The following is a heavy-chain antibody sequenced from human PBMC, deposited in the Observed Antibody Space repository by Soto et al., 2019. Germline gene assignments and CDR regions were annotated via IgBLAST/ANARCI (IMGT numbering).Heavy chain of an antibody. D-gene: IGHD3-3*01. V-gene: IGHV1-3*01. CDR3: FLYDFWSGYYSFDY. J-gene: IGHJ4*02. CDR1: GYTFTSYS. Sequence: GASVKVSCKASGYTFTSYSMHWVRHAPGQRLEWMGWINAGNGNTKYSQKFQGRVTITRDTSASTAYMELSSLRSEDTAVYYCFLYDFWSGYYSFDYWGQGTLVTVSS. CDR2: INAGNGNT.